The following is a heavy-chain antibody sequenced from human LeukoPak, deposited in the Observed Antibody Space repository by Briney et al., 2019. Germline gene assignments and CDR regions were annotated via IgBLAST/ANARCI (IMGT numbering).Heavy chain of an antibody. J-gene: IGHJ6*02. Sequence: PGGSLRLSCAASGFTVSSNYMSWVRQAPGKGLEWVSVIYSGGSTYYADSVKGRFTIPRDNAKNSLYLQMNSLRAEDTAVYYCARDHGDYWGAYGMDVWGQGTTVTVSS. V-gene: IGHV3-53*01. CDR1: GFTVSSNY. CDR2: IYSGGST. D-gene: IGHD4-17*01. CDR3: ARDHGDYWGAYGMDV.